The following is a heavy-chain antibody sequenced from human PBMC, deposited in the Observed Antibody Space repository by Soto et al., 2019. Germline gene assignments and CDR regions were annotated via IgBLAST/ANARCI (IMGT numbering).Heavy chain of an antibody. Sequence: EVQLVESGGGLVQPGGSLRLSCAASGFTVSSNYMSWVRQAPGKGLEWVSVIYSGGSTYYADSVKGRFTISRANSKNTLYLQMNSLRVEDTAVYYCARMTTVVVVAANYDAFDIWGQGTMVTVSS. V-gene: IGHV3-66*01. CDR2: IYSGGST. J-gene: IGHJ3*02. CDR3: ARMTTVVVVAANYDAFDI. D-gene: IGHD2-15*01. CDR1: GFTVSSNY.